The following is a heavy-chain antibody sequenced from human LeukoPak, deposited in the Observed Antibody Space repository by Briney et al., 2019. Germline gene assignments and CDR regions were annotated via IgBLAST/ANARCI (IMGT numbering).Heavy chain of an antibody. V-gene: IGHV3-48*03. CDR3: ARANEVGAFDI. CDR1: GFTFSSYE. Sequence: GGSLRLSCAASGFTFSSYEMNWVRQAPGKGLEWVSYISSSGSTIYYADSVKGRFTISRDNAKNSLYLQMNSLRAEDTAVYYRARANEVGAFDIWGQGTMVTVSS. J-gene: IGHJ3*02. D-gene: IGHD4/OR15-4a*01. CDR2: ISSSGSTI.